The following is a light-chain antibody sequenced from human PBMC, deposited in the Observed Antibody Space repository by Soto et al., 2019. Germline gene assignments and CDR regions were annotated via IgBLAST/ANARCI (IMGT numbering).Light chain of an antibody. CDR3: DSYTSGXSYV. CDR2: DVS. J-gene: IGLJ1*01. Sequence: QSVLTQPASVSGSPGQSITISCTGTSSDVGGYNYVSWYQQHPGKAPKLMIYDVSYRPSGVSDRFSGSKSGNTASLTISGLQSEDEADYYCDSYTSGXSYVFGTGT. V-gene: IGLV2-14*01. CDR1: SSDVGGYNY.